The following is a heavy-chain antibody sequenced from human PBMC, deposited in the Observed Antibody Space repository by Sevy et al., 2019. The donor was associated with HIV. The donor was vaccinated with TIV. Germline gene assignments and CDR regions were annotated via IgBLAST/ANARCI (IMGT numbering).Heavy chain of an antibody. CDR3: ASYTTGSRGDY. CDR1: GYTFTRYY. D-gene: IGHD1-1*01. CDR2: IDPSGGGT. V-gene: IGHV1-46*01. J-gene: IGHJ4*02. Sequence: ASVKVSCKASGYTFTRYYMHWVRQAPGQGLEWMGIIDPSGGGTTYAQKFQGRVSMTRDTSTSTAYMDLTSLRSEDTAVYYCASYTTGSRGDYRGQGSQVTVSS.